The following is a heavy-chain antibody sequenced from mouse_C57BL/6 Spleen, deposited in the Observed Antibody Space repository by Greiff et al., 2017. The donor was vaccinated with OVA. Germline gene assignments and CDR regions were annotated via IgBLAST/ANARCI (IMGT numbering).Heavy chain of an antibody. J-gene: IGHJ4*01. Sequence: EVMLVESGGGLVQPGGSLKLSCAASGFTFSDYYMYWVRQTPEKRLEWVAYISNGGGSTYYPDTVKGRFTISRDNAKNTLYLQMSRLKSEDTAMYYCARRCIYYGGYAMDYWGQGTSVTVSS. D-gene: IGHD2-1*01. CDR2: ISNGGGST. CDR1: GFTFSDYY. CDR3: ARRCIYYGGYAMDY. V-gene: IGHV5-12*01.